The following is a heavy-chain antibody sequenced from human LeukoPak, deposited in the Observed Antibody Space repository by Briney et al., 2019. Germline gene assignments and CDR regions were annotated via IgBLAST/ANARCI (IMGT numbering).Heavy chain of an antibody. CDR3: ARDMDGSGSYSIDY. CDR2: IWYDGSNK. J-gene: IGHJ4*02. D-gene: IGHD3-10*01. Sequence: PPGGSLRLSCAASGFTFSTYWMTWVRQAPGKGLEWVAVIWYDGSNKYYADSVKGRFTISRDNSKNTLYLQMNSLRAEDTAVYYCARDMDGSGSYSIDYWGQGTLVTVSS. CDR1: GFTFSTYW. V-gene: IGHV3-33*08.